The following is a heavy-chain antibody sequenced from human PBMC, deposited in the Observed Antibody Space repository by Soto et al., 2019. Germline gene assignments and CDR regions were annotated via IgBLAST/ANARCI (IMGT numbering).Heavy chain of an antibody. Sequence: QVQLVQSGAEVKKPGASVKVSCKASGYTFTSYYMHWVRQAPGQGLEWMGIINPSGGSTSYAQKFQGRVNMTRDTSTSTVYMELSSLRSEDTAVYYCARSVVWSGYYRSVKGAFDIWGQGTMVTVSS. J-gene: IGHJ3*02. D-gene: IGHD3-3*01. CDR3: ARSVVWSGYYRSVKGAFDI. CDR2: INPSGGST. CDR1: GYTFTSYY. V-gene: IGHV1-46*03.